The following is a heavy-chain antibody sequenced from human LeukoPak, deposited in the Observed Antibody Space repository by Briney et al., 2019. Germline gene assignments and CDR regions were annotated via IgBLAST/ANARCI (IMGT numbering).Heavy chain of an antibody. V-gene: IGHV5-51*01. CDR2: IYPGDSDT. CDR1: GYSFTSYW. CDR3: ARHAQAVAGINDLTLDY. D-gene: IGHD6-19*01. J-gene: IGHJ4*02. Sequence: GESLKISCKGSGYSFTSYWIGWVRQMPGKGLEWMGIIYPGDSDTRYSPSFQGQVTISADKSISTAYLQWSSLKASDTAMYYCARHAQAVAGINDLTLDYWAREPWSPSPQ.